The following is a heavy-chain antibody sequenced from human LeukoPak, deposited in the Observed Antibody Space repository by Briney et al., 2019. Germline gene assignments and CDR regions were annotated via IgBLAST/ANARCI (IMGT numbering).Heavy chain of an antibody. J-gene: IGHJ6*03. V-gene: IGHV4-34*01. CDR1: GGSFSGYY. CDR3: ARGQGELRFLEWFHYYYYYYMDV. CDR2: INRSGST. D-gene: IGHD3-3*01. Sequence: SETLSLTCAVYGGSFSGYYWSRIRQPPGKGLEWIGEINRSGSTNYNPSLKSRVTISVDTSKNQFSLKLSSVTAADTAVYYCARGQGELRFLEWFHYYYYYYMDVWGKGTTVTVSS.